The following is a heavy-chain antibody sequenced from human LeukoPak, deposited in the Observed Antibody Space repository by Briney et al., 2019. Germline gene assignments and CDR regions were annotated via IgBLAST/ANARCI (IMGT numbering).Heavy chain of an antibody. D-gene: IGHD3-3*01. V-gene: IGHV1-2*02. CDR2: INLNSGGT. CDR1: GYTFTGYY. Sequence: GASVKLSCKSSGYTFTGYYMHWVRHAPGQGLEWMGWINLNSGGTNYAQKFQGRVTMTRDTSISTAYMELSRLRSDDTAVYYSARVDFAHYDIWGQGTMVTVSS. J-gene: IGHJ3*02. CDR3: ARVDFAHYDI.